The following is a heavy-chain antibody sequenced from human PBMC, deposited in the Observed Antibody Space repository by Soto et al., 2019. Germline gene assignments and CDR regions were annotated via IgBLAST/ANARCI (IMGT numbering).Heavy chain of an antibody. CDR3: ARDGSAYGEPHDAFDI. Sequence: VQLIQSGGGVVQPGRSLRLSCAASGFTFSDYSLHWVRQAPGKGLQWVALISYDGNKKDYADSVNGRFSVSRDNSRNTLYLQVHSPRPEDTAVYYCARDGSAYGEPHDAFDIWGQETLVTVSS. D-gene: IGHD4-17*01. CDR1: GFTFSDYS. V-gene: IGHV3-30-3*01. CDR2: ISYDGNKK. J-gene: IGHJ3*02.